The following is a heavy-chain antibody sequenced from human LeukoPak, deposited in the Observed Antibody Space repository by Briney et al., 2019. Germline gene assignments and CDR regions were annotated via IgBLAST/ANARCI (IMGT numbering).Heavy chain of an antibody. J-gene: IGHJ4*02. CDR2: IRYDGSNK. D-gene: IGHD6-13*01. Sequence: PGGSLRLSCAASGFTFSSYGMHWVRQAPGKGLEWVAFIRYDGSNKYYADSVKGRFTISRDNSKNTLYLQMNSLRAEDTAVYYCATLSFRGIAAAGFGYWGQGTLVTVSS. CDR1: GFTFSSYG. V-gene: IGHV3-30*02. CDR3: ATLSFRGIAAAGFGY.